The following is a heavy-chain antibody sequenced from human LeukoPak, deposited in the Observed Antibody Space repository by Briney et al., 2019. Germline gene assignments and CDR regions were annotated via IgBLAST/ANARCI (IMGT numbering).Heavy chain of an antibody. CDR2: INPNSGGT. J-gene: IGHJ4*02. CDR1: GYTFTGYY. CDR3: ARKKYSGYEVYYFDY. Sequence: GASVKVSCKASGYTFTGYYMHWVRQAPGQGLEWMGWINPNSGGTNYAQKFQGRVTMTRDTSISTAYMELSRLRSDDTAVYYCARKKYSGYEVYYFDYWGQGTLVIVSS. V-gene: IGHV1-2*02. D-gene: IGHD5-12*01.